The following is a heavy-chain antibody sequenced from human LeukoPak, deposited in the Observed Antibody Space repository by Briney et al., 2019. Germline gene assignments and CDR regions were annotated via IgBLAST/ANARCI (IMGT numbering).Heavy chain of an antibody. V-gene: IGHV3-7*01. Sequence: GGSLRLSCAASGFTFSSYWMSWVRQAPGKGLEWVANIKQDGSEKYYVDSVKGRFTISRDNAKNSLYLQMNSLRAGDTAVYYCAREGIVVVPAAIPFDYWGQGTLVTVSS. CDR3: AREGIVVVPAAIPFDY. J-gene: IGHJ4*02. D-gene: IGHD2-2*01. CDR2: IKQDGSEK. CDR1: GFTFSSYW.